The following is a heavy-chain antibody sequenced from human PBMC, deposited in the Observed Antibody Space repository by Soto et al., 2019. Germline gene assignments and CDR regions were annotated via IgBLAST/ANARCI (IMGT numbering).Heavy chain of an antibody. Sequence: QVQLVESGGGVVQPGRSLRLSCAASGFTFSSYAMHWVRQAPGKGLEWVAVISYDGSNKYYADSVKGRFTISRDNSKNTLYLQMNSLRAEDTAVYYCARERAGSSSCFDYWGQGTLVTVSS. V-gene: IGHV3-30-3*01. CDR2: ISYDGSNK. CDR1: GFTFSSYA. D-gene: IGHD6-13*01. CDR3: ARERAGSSSCFDY. J-gene: IGHJ4*02.